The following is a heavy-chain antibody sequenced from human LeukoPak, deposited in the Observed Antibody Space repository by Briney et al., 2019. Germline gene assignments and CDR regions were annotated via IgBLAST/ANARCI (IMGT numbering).Heavy chain of an antibody. CDR3: ARTRGSGWSGINWFDP. V-gene: IGHV3-30*03. CDR1: GFTFSSYG. Sequence: GGSLRLSCAASGFTFSSYGMHWVRQAPGKGLEWVAVISYDGSNKYYADSVKGRFTISRDNSKNTLYLQMNSLRAEDTAVYYCARTRGSGWSGINWFDPWGQGTLVTVSS. CDR2: ISYDGSNK. J-gene: IGHJ5*02. D-gene: IGHD6-19*01.